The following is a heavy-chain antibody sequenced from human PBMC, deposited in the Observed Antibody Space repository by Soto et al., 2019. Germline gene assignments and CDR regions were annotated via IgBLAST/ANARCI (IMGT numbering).Heavy chain of an antibody. J-gene: IGHJ4*02. CDR2: IYYSGST. Sequence: SETLSLTCTVSGGSISSYYWSWIRQPPGKGLEWIGYIYYSGSTNYNPSLKSRVTISVDTSKNQFSLKLSSVTAADTAVYYCARSPGGWFDYWGQGTLVTVSS. V-gene: IGHV4-59*01. D-gene: IGHD6-19*01. CDR3: ARSPGGWFDY. CDR1: GGSISSYY.